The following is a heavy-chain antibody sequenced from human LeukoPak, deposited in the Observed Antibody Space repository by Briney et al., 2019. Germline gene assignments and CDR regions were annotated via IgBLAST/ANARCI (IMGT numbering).Heavy chain of an antibody. J-gene: IGHJ5*02. CDR3: ARDEPPGYSSGWYWFDP. V-gene: IGHV1-69*06. CDR2: IIPIFGTA. D-gene: IGHD6-19*01. CDR1: GGTFSSYA. Sequence: SVKVSCKASGGTFSSYAISWVRQAPGQGLEWMGGIIPIFGTANYAQKFQGRVTITADKSTSTAYMELSSLRSEDTAVYYCARDEPPGYSSGWYWFDPWGQGTLVTVSS.